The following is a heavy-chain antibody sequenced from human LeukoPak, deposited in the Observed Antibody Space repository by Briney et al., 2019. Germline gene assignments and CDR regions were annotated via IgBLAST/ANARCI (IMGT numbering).Heavy chain of an antibody. CDR1: GFTFSSYE. CDR2: ISSSGSTI. CDR3: TRGPNCNTTSCFVLGCFDP. Sequence: GGSLRLSCAASGFTFSSYEMNWVRQAPGKGLEWVSYISSSGSTIYYADSVKGRFTISRDNAKNSLYLQMNSLRAEDTAVYYCTRGPNCNTTSCFVLGCFDPWGQGTLVTVSS. V-gene: IGHV3-48*03. D-gene: IGHD2-2*01. J-gene: IGHJ5*02.